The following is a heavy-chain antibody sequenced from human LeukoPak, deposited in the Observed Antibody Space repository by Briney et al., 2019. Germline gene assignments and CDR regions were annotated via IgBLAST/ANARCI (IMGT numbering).Heavy chain of an antibody. CDR1: GGSISPFY. J-gene: IGHJ4*02. CDR2: IYYTGGT. CDR3: ARPSGDILTGYYGL. Sequence: SETLSLTCTVSGGSISPFYWNWIRQPPGKGLEWIGYIYYTGGTSYSPSLNSRATISVDTSKNQISPKLNSVTAADTAVYYCARPSGDILTGYYGLWGQGTLVTVSS. V-gene: IGHV4-59*12. D-gene: IGHD3-9*01.